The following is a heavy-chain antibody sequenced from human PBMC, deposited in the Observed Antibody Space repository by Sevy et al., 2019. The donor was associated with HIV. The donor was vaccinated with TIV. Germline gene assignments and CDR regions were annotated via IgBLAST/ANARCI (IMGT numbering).Heavy chain of an antibody. V-gene: IGHV3-21*01. J-gene: IGHJ4*02. CDR1: GFTFSSYT. CDR2: LSSSSSYI. CDR3: AREEEEYVLGTSRDLTVLDY. D-gene: IGHD3-16*02. Sequence: GGSLRLSCAVSGFTFSSYTMNWVRQAPGKGLEWVSSLSSSSSYIYYADSVKGRFTISRDNAKNSLYLQMNSLRAEDTAVYYCAREEEEYVLGTSRDLTVLDYCGQGTLVTVSS.